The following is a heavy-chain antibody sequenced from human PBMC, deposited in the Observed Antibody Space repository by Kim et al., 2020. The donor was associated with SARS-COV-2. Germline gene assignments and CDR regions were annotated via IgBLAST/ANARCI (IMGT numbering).Heavy chain of an antibody. Sequence: SETLSLTCTVSGGSISSSSYYWGWIRQPPGKGLEWIGSIYYSGSTYYNPSLKSRVTISVDTSKNQFSLSLSSVTAADTAVFYCAGQWELPLFDFWGRGTLVSVSS. D-gene: IGHD1-7*01. V-gene: IGHV4-39*01. CDR3: AGQWELPLFDF. CDR2: IYYSGST. J-gene: IGHJ4*02. CDR1: GGSISSSSYY.